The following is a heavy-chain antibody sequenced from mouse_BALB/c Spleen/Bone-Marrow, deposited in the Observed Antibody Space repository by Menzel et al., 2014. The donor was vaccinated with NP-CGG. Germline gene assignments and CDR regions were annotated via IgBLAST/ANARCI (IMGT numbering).Heavy chain of an antibody. J-gene: IGHJ4*01. D-gene: IGHD2-10*01. CDR3: ARHRAAYYGNLYAMDY. Sequence: EVMLVESGGGLVEPGGSLKLSCAASGFAFSSYDMSWVRQTPEKRLEWVATISSGGSYTYYPDSVKGRFTISRDNARNTLYLQMSSLRSEDTALYYCARHRAAYYGNLYAMDYWGQGTSVTVSS. CDR1: GFAFSSYD. CDR2: ISSGGSYT. V-gene: IGHV5-9*02.